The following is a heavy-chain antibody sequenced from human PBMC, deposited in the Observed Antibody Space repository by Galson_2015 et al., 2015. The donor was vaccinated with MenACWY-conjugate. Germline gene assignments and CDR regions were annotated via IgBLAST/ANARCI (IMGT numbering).Heavy chain of an antibody. CDR1: GASISSHH. J-gene: IGHJ4*02. Sequence: ETLSLTCTVSGASISSHHWSWFRPPPGKGLEWIAYIRDTGSLKDNPSLKSRVTMSADKSNNQFSLRLISVTAADTAVYYCARLPTWGSSFGYFDYWGQGILVAVSS. D-gene: IGHD7-27*01. CDR2: IRDTGSL. CDR3: ARLPTWGSSFGYFDY. V-gene: IGHV4-59*08.